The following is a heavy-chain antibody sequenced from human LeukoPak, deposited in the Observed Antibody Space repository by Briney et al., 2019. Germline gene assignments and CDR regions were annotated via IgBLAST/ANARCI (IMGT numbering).Heavy chain of an antibody. V-gene: IGHV3-21*01. CDR1: GLTFSTYS. J-gene: IGHJ6*03. CDR2: ITGSSSYI. CDR3: ARARANSSSWYVYYYYMDV. Sequence: GGSLRLSCAASGLTFSTYSMNWVRQAPGKGLEWVSSITGSSSYIYYADTVKGRFTISRDNAKNSLYLQMNSLRAEGTAVYYCARARANSSSWYVYYYYMDVWGKGTTVTVSS. D-gene: IGHD6-13*01.